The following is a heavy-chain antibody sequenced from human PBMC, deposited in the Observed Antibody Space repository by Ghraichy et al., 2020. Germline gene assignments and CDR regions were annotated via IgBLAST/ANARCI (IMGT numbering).Heavy chain of an antibody. J-gene: IGHJ4*02. CDR2: ISGRGDTM. CDR1: GFTFGSYG. CDR3: ARGTFDYSREDHGGAFDY. D-gene: IGHD4-11*01. Sequence: GGSLRLSCAPSGFTFGSYGMNWVRQAPGKGLEWVSYISGRGDTMYYADSVKGRFAVTRKNAKNSLLLQMNSLRAEDTGIYYCARGTFDYSREDHGGAFDYWGQGTLVTVSS. V-gene: IGHV3-48*03.